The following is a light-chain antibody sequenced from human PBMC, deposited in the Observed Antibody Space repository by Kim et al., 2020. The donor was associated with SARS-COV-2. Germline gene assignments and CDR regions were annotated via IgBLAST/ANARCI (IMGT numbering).Light chain of an antibody. V-gene: IGLV2-14*03. CDR1: SSDVGGYNY. CDR2: DVS. J-gene: IGLJ2*01. Sequence: QSALTQPASVSGSPGQSLTISCTGTSSDVGGYNYVSWYQQHPGKAPKIMIYDVSNRPSGVSNRFSGSKSGNTASLTISGLQAEDEADYYCSSYTSSSTLRVFGGGTQLTVL. CDR3: SSYTSSSTLRV.